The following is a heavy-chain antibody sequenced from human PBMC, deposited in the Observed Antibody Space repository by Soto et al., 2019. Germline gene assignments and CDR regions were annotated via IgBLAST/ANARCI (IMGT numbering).Heavy chain of an antibody. CDR1: GFTFSSYE. V-gene: IGHV3-48*03. CDR3: QRGQTSGGGGYFDY. CDR2: ISSSGSTI. D-gene: IGHD2-15*01. Sequence: EVQLVESGGGLVQPGGSLRLSCAASGFTFSSYEMNWVRQAPGKGLEWVSYISSSGSTIYYADSVKGRFTISRDNAKNSLYLEMNSMGAEDTGGYDCQRGQTSGGGGYFDYWGQETLVTVSS. J-gene: IGHJ4*02.